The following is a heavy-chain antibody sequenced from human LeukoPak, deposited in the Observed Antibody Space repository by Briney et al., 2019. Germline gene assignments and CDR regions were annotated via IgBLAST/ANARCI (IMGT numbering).Heavy chain of an antibody. D-gene: IGHD6-13*01. CDR2: IRYDGSNK. CDR3: AKANRGAAAETPAYYYYYMDV. CDR1: GFTFSSHG. J-gene: IGHJ6*03. V-gene: IGHV3-30*02. Sequence: GGSLRLSCAASGFTFSSHGMHWVRQAPGKGLEWVAFIRYDGSNKYYADSVKGRFTISRDNSKNTLYLQMNSLRAEDTAVYYCAKANRGAAAETPAYYYYYMDVWGKGTTVTVSS.